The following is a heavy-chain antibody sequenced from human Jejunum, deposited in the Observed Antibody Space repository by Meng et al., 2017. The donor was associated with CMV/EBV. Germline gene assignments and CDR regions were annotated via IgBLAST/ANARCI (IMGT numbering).Heavy chain of an antibody. D-gene: IGHD6-13*01. Sequence: LGASGGGLIQPGGSLSLSCPASGLTVSTSYMSWVRQAPGKGLEWVSVIYSGGSSYYADSVKGRFTISRDNFKNTLSLQMNSLRADDTAVYYCARGGAAAGSESWGQGTLVTVSS. CDR3: ARGGAAAGSES. CDR1: GLTVSTSY. V-gene: IGHV3-53*01. CDR2: IYSGGSS. J-gene: IGHJ4*02.